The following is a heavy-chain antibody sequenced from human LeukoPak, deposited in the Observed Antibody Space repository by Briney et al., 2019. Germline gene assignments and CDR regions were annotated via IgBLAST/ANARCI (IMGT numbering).Heavy chain of an antibody. Sequence: PGGSLRLSCAASGFTFSSYWMHWVRQAPGKGLVWVSRINSDGSSTSYADSVKGRFTISRDNAKNTLYLQMNSLRAEDTAVYYCARVYSSGYSYYGMDVWGQGATVTVSS. CDR1: GFTFSSYW. CDR3: ARVYSSGYSYYGMDV. CDR2: INSDGSST. J-gene: IGHJ6*02. V-gene: IGHV3-74*01. D-gene: IGHD3-22*01.